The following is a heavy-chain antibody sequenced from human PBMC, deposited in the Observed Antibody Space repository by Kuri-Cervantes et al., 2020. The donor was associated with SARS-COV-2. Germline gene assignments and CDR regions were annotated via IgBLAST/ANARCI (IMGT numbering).Heavy chain of an antibody. J-gene: IGHJ6*03. CDR1: GGSISSDAYY. D-gene: IGHD3-22*01. Sequence: LRLSCTVSGGSISSDAYYWSWIRQPPGKGLEWIGYIYYSGSTYYNPSLKSRITISLDTSRNQFSLKLSSVTAADTAVYYCARSGYYSRGVTYYYMDVWDKGTTVTVSS. CDR2: IYYSGST. CDR3: ARSGYYSRGVTYYYMDV. V-gene: IGHV4-30-4*08.